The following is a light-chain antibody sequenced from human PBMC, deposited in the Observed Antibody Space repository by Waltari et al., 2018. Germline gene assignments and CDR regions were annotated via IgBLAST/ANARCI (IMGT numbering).Light chain of an antibody. CDR3: SSYTSSSTYV. V-gene: IGLV2-14*01. CDR1: SSDVVGYNH. J-gene: IGLJ1*01. CDR2: DVS. Sequence: QSALTQPASVSGSPGQSITISCTGTSSDVVGYNHVSWYQQHPGKAPQLMIYDVSKRPSVVSNRFSGSKSGNTASLTISGLQAEDEADYYCSSYTSSSTYVFGTGTKVTVL.